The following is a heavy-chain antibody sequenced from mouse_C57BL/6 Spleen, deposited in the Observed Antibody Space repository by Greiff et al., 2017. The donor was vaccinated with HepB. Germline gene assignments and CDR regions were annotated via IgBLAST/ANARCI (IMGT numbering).Heavy chain of an antibody. V-gene: IGHV5-17*01. CDR3: ARLPYDYEAWFAY. CDR2: ISSGSSTI. Sequence: EVHLVESGGGLVKPGGSLKLSCAASGFTFSDYGMHWVRQAPEKGLEWVAYISSGSSTIYYADTVKGRFTISRDNAKNTLFLQMTSLRSEDTAMYYWARLPYDYEAWFAYWGQGTLVTVSA. D-gene: IGHD2-4*01. J-gene: IGHJ3*01. CDR1: GFTFSDYG.